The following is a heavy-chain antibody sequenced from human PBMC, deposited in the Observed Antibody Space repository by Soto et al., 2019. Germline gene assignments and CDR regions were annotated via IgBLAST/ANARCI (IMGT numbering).Heavy chain of an antibody. Sequence: QLQQSGPGLLKPSQTLSLTCAISGDSVSSNSAAWNWIRQSPSRGLEWLGRTYYRSKWYSYYAASVXGRVTXXADTSKNQVSLHLNSVTPEDTAVYYCARGPSPLAYWGRGTVVTVSS. V-gene: IGHV6-1*01. J-gene: IGHJ4*02. CDR3: ARGPSPLAY. D-gene: IGHD6-6*01. CDR1: GDSVSSNSAA. CDR2: TYYRSKWYS.